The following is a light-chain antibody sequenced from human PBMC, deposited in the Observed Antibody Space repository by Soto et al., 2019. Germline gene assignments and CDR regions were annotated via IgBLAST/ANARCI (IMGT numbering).Light chain of an antibody. CDR1: SSDVGGYNY. CDR3: SSYTTSNTRQIV. J-gene: IGLJ1*01. V-gene: IGLV2-14*03. Sequence: SCTGTSSDVGGYNYVSWYQHHPGKAPKLMIYDVSNRPSGVSNRFSGSKSGNTASLTISGLQPEDEADYYCSSYTTSNTRQIVFGTGTKVTVL. CDR2: DVS.